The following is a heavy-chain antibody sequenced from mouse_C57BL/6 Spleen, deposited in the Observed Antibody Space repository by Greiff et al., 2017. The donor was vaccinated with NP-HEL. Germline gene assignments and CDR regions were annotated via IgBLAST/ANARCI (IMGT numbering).Heavy chain of an antibody. CDR2: FSGGSSTF. D-gene: IGHD2-4*01. V-gene: IGHV5-17*01. J-gene: IGHJ1*03. CDR3: ARERDYDYDLWYFDV. Sequence: EVKLVESGGGLVKPGGSLKLSGAAPGFTFGAYGLHWVRQAPEKGRGWVAYFSGGSSTFSYADTVKGRFTISRDNAKNTLFLQMTSLRSEDTAMYYCARERDYDYDLWYFDVWGTGTTVTVSS. CDR1: GFTFGAYG.